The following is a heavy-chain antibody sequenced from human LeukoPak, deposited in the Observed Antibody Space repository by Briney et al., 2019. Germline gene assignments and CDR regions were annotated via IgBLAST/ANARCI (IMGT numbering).Heavy chain of an antibody. CDR3: ARQHDYGGNPPFDY. J-gene: IGHJ4*02. CDR2: TYYSGST. Sequence: SETLSLTCTVSGGSISSSSYYWGWIRRPPGKGLEWIGSTYYSGSTYYNPSLKSRVTISVDTSKNQFSLKLSSVTAADTAVYYCARQHDYGGNPPFDYWGQGTLVTVSS. D-gene: IGHD4-23*01. V-gene: IGHV4-39*01. CDR1: GGSISSSSYY.